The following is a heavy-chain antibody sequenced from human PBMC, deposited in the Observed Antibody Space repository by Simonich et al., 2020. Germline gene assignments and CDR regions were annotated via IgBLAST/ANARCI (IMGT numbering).Heavy chain of an antibody. CDR3: AREGIAARDAFDI. D-gene: IGHD6-6*01. J-gene: IGHJ3*02. CDR1: GFTFSSYW. V-gene: IGHV3-7*01. Sequence: EVQLVESGGGLVQPGGSLRLSCAASGFTFSSYWVSWVRQAPGKGLGRVANRKQDGRKKDYVDSGKGRFTISRDNAKNSLYLQMNSLRAEDTAVYYCAREGIAARDAFDIWGQGTMVTVSS. CDR2: RKQDGRKK.